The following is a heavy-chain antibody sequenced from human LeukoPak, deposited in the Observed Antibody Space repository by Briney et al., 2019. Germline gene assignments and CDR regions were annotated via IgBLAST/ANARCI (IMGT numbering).Heavy chain of an antibody. CDR1: GYTFTSYY. Sequence: ASVKVSCKASGYTFTSYYMHWVRQAPGQGLEWMGIINPSGGSTNYAQKFQGRVTVTRDTSTSTVYMELSSLRSEDTAVYYCARDSKIIRYDSSGYYPGYWGQGTLVTVSS. CDR3: ARDSKIIRYDSSGYYPGY. V-gene: IGHV1-46*01. CDR2: INPSGGST. J-gene: IGHJ4*02. D-gene: IGHD3-22*01.